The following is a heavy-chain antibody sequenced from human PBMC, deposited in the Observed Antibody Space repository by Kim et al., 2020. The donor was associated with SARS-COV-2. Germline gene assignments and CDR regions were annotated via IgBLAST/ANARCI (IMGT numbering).Heavy chain of an antibody. CDR3: AKATSAWYFDS. V-gene: IGHV3-23*01. D-gene: IGHD6-19*01. Sequence: GGSLRLSCAASGLTFSSYAMSWVRQAPGKGLEWVSGINFRGDKTFYADSVRGRFVISRDNSKSTLYLHMNSLSAEETAIFYCAKATSAWYFDSWGPGSLVTVSS. J-gene: IGHJ4*02. CDR1: GLTFSSYA. CDR2: INFRGDKT.